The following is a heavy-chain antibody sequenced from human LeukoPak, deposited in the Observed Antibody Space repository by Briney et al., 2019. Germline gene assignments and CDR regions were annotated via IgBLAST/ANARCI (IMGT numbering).Heavy chain of an antibody. CDR3: ARSDTVIDY. D-gene: IGHD2-8*02. J-gene: IGHJ4*02. CDR2: INHSGST. V-gene: IGHV4-34*01. CDR1: GGSFSGYY. Sequence: SETLSLTCAVYGGSFSGYYWSWIRQPPGKGLEWIGEINHSGSTNYNPSLKSRVTISVDTSKNQFSLKLSSVTAADTAVYYCARSDTVIDYWGQGTLVTVSS.